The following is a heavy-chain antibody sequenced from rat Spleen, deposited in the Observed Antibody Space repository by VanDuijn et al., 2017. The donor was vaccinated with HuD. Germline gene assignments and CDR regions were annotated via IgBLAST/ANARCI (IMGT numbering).Heavy chain of an antibody. CDR2: ISYDGSST. J-gene: IGHJ2*01. CDR1: GFTFSNYD. Sequence: EVQLVESGGGLVQPGRSMKLSCAASGFTFSNYDMAWVRQAPKKGLEWVATISYDGSSTNYRDSVKGRFTITRDNAKSTLYLQMDSLRSEDTATYYCARRNNYDYFDYWGQGVMVTVSS. CDR3: ARRNNYDYFDY. V-gene: IGHV5-7*01. D-gene: IGHD1-10*01.